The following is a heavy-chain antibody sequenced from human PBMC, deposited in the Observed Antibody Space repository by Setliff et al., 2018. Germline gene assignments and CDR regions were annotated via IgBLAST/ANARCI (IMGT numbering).Heavy chain of an antibody. D-gene: IGHD2-8*02. CDR3: TVYNTGSSKDHY. V-gene: IGHV4-30-4*08. CDR1: GGPISSGDYY. Sequence: SETLSLTCTVSGGPISSGDYYWSWIRQPPGKGLEWIGEINHSGSTNYNPSLKSRVTISVDTSKNQFSLKLSSVTAADTALYYCTVYNTGSSKDHYWGQGTPVTVSS. J-gene: IGHJ4*02. CDR2: INHSGST.